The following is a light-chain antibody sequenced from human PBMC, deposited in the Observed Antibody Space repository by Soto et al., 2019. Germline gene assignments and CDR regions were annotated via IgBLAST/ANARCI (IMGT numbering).Light chain of an antibody. V-gene: IGKV3-15*01. CDR3: QHYNNWTFT. CDR1: QSVSSN. CDR2: GAS. Sequence: EIVMTQSQATQYLSPGERATLSCRASQSVSSNLAWYQQKPGQAPTLVSYGASARATGIPARFSGSGSGTEFTLTISSLKYEDFAVYDCQHYNNWTFTFGQGTKVDIK. J-gene: IGKJ2*01.